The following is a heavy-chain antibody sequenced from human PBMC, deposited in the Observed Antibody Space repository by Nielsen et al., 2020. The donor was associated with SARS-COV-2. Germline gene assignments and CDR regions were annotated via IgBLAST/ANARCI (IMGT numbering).Heavy chain of an antibody. V-gene: IGHV3-74*01. CDR3: ARRSIGSAPYYFDY. D-gene: IGHD2-15*01. CDR1: GFTFSNYW. CDR2: VDSDETIT. J-gene: IGHJ4*02. Sequence: GGSLRLSCAASGFTFSNYWMHWVRQVPGEGLVWVSRVDSDETITTYADSVKGRFTISRDNAKNTLYLQMNSLRAEDTAVYYCARRSIGSAPYYFDYWGQGTLVTVSS.